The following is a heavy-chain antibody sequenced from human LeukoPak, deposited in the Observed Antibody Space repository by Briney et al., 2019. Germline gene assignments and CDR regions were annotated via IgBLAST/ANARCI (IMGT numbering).Heavy chain of an antibody. J-gene: IGHJ4*02. CDR1: GGSFGGYY. D-gene: IGHD5-18*01. CDR2: INHSGST. V-gene: IGHV4-34*01. Sequence: SETLSLTCAVYGGSFGGYYWSWIRQPPGKGLEWIGEINHSGSTNYNPSLKSRVTISVDTSKNQFSLKLSSVTAADTAVYYCARVHRGYSYGHEDYWGQGTLVTVSS. CDR3: ARVHRGYSYGHEDY.